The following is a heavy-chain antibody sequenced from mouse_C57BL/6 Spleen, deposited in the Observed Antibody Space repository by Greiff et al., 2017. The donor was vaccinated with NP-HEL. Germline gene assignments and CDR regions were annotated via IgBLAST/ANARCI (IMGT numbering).Heavy chain of an antibody. V-gene: IGHV2-2*01. CDR1: GFSLTSYG. J-gene: IGHJ1*03. Sequence: VQVVESGPGLVQPSQSLSITCTVSGFSLTSYGVHWVRQSPGKGLEWLGVIWSGGSTDYNAAFISRLSISKDNSKSQVFFKMNSLQADDTAIYYCARRGDYGSSYGYFDVWGTGTTVTVSS. D-gene: IGHD1-1*01. CDR3: ARRGDYGSSYGYFDV. CDR2: IWSGGST.